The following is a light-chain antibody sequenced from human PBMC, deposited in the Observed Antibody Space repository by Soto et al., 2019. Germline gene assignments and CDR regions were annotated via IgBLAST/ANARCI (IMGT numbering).Light chain of an antibody. CDR2: DVS. CDR1: SSDVGSSNY. V-gene: IGLV2-14*03. J-gene: IGLJ3*02. CDR3: SSYTRGNSWV. Sequence: QSPLTQRASVSGSPGQSITISCTGTSSDVGSSNYVSWYQHHPGKAPQLIIFDVSDRPSGVSHRFSGSKSGNTASLIISGLLAEDEAYYYCSSYTRGNSWVFGGGTKVTVL.